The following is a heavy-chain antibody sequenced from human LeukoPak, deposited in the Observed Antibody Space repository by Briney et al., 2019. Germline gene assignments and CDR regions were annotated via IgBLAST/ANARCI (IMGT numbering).Heavy chain of an antibody. J-gene: IGHJ6*02. V-gene: IGHV3-30*18. Sequence: PGRSLRLSCAASGFTFSSYGMHWVRQAPGKGLEWVAVISYDGRNKYYPDSVKGRFTISRDNSKNTLYLQMNSLRAEDTAVYYCAKDGGYYDYVWGSWHGMDVWGQGTTVTVSS. CDR1: GFTFSSYG. CDR3: AKDGGYYDYVWGSWHGMDV. CDR2: ISYDGRNK. D-gene: IGHD3-16*01.